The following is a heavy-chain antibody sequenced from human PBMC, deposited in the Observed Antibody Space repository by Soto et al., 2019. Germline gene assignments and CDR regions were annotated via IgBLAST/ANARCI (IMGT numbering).Heavy chain of an antibody. V-gene: IGHV3-23*01. CDR3: AKDPAAIPRGAFDI. D-gene: IGHD2-2*01. Sequence: EVQLLESGGGLVKPGGSLRLSCAASGFTFSSYAMSWVRQAPGKGLEWVSAISGSGGSTDYAESVKGRFTISRDNSKNAVYLQMTSLRAEDTAVYYCAKDPAAIPRGAFDIWGQGTVVTVSS. J-gene: IGHJ3*02. CDR2: ISGSGGST. CDR1: GFTFSSYA.